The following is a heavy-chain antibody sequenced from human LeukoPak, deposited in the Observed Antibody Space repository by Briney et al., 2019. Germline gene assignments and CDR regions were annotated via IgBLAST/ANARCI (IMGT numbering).Heavy chain of an antibody. V-gene: IGHV3-30*03. Sequence: PGGSLRLSCAASGFTFSNHGLHWVRQAPGKGLEWVAVISYDEGKEYYADSVKGRFTISRDNSKNTMFLQMNSLRAEDTAVYYCARDLETITGTIGYYYGLDVWGQGTTVTASS. D-gene: IGHD1-7*01. CDR3: ARDLETITGTIGYYYGLDV. CDR2: ISYDEGKE. J-gene: IGHJ6*01. CDR1: GFTFSNHG.